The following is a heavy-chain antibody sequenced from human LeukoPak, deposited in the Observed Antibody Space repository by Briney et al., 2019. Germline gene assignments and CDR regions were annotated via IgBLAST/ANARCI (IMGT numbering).Heavy chain of an antibody. D-gene: IGHD3-9*01. J-gene: IGHJ4*02. Sequence: SETLSLTCTVSGGSISSYYWSWIRQPAGKGLEWIGRIYTSGSTNYNPSLKSRATMSVDTSNNQFSLKLSSVTAADTAVYYCARDGLLTGYDYWGQGTLVTVSS. CDR1: GGSISSYY. V-gene: IGHV4-4*07. CDR3: ARDGLLTGYDY. CDR2: IYTSGST.